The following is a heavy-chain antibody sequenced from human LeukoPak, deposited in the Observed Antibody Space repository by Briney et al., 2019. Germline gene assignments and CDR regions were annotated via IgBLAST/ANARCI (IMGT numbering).Heavy chain of an antibody. Sequence: SETLSLTCAVYGGSFSNYYWSWIRQPPGKGLQWIGEINHSGSTNYSPSLKSRVTISVDTSKNQFSLKLSSVTAADTAVYYCAREYSSSSRYYYYGMTSGAKGPRLPSP. CDR2: INHSGST. D-gene: IGHD6-6*01. CDR1: GGSFSNYY. J-gene: IGHJ6*02. V-gene: IGHV4-34*01. CDR3: AREYSSSSRYYYYGMTS.